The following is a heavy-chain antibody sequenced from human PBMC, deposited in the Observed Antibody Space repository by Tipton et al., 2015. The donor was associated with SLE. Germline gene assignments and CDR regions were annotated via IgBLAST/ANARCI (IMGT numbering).Heavy chain of an antibody. J-gene: IGHJ5*02. V-gene: IGHV4-39*01. Sequence: TLSLTCTVSDDSISNYYWDWIRQPPGKGPEWIGRITNNGNTYYIPSLQSRVTMSVDTSKNPFSLKLSSVTAADTAVYYCARHDTNYGRNWFDPWGQGTLVTVSS. D-gene: IGHD2-8*01. CDR2: ITNNGNT. CDR1: DDSISNYY. CDR3: ARHDTNYGRNWFDP.